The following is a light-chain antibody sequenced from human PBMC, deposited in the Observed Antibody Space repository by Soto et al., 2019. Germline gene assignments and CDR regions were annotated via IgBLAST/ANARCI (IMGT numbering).Light chain of an antibody. J-gene: IGLJ1*01. V-gene: IGLV2-14*01. CDR2: EVS. Sequence: QSALTQPASVSGSPGQSITISCTGTNSDVGGYNSVSWYQQHPGKAPKLMIYEVSSRPSGVSDRFSGSKSGSTASLTISGLQFEDEADYYCTSYTSSTTYVFGGGTKVTVL. CDR1: NSDVGGYNS. CDR3: TSYTSSTTYV.